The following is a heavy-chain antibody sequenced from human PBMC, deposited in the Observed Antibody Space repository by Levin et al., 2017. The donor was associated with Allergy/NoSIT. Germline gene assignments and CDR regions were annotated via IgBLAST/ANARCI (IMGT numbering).Heavy chain of an antibody. D-gene: IGHD2-2*01. J-gene: IGHJ4*02. Sequence: GASVKVSCKASGYTFTSYGISWVRQAPGQGLEWMGWISAYNGNTNYAQKLQGRVTMTTDTSTSTAYMELRSLRSDDTAVYYCARPRYCSSTSTGICFDYWGQGTLVTVSS. V-gene: IGHV1-18*01. CDR1: GYTFTSYG. CDR3: ARPRYCSSTSTGICFDY. CDR2: ISAYNGNT.